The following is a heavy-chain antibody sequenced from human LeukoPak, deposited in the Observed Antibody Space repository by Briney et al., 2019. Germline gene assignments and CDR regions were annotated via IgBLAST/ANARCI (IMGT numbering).Heavy chain of an antibody. CDR3: ARDRPRSIAAAGRDY. CDR2: ISAYNGNT. V-gene: IGHV1-18*01. Sequence: ASVKVSCKASGYTFTSYGISWVRQAPGQGLEWMGWISAYNGNTNYAQKLQGRVTMTTDTSTSTAYMELRSLRSDDTAVYYCARDRPRSIAAAGRDYWGQGPLVTVSS. D-gene: IGHD6-13*01. J-gene: IGHJ4*02. CDR1: GYTFTSYG.